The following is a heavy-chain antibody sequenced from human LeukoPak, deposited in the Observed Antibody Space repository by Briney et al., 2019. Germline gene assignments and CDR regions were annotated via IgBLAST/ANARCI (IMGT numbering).Heavy chain of an antibody. D-gene: IGHD5-12*01. Sequence: ASGNVSCKASGYTFTSYDINWVRQATGQGLEWMGWMNPNSGKTGYAQKFQGRGTMTRNTSISTAYMELNSLRSEDTAVYYCARVGGYSGYDYLPDDYWGQGTLVTVSS. CDR1: GYTFTSYD. CDR3: ARVGGYSGYDYLPDDY. V-gene: IGHV1-8*01. J-gene: IGHJ4*02. CDR2: MNPNSGKT.